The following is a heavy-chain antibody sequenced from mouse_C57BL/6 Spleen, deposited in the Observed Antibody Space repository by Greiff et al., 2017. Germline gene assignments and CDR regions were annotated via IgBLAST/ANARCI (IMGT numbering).Heavy chain of an antibody. V-gene: IGHV7-3*01. J-gene: IGHJ1*03. CDR3: ARSSIYYYGSRPWYFDV. D-gene: IGHD1-1*01. CDR1: GFTFTDYY. Sequence: EVQLVESGGGLVQPGGSLSLSCAASGFTFTDYYMSWVRQPPGKALEWLGFIRNKANGYTTEYSASVKGRFTISRDNSQSILYLQMNALRAEDSATYYCARSSIYYYGSRPWYFDVWGTGTTVTVSS. CDR2: IRNKANGYTT.